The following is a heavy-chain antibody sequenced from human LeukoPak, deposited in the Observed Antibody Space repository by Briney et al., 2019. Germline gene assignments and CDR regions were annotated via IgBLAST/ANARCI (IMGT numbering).Heavy chain of an antibody. CDR2: INPNSGGT. CDR1: GYTFIAYY. CDR3: AREPALDTYYYYYMDV. Sequence: ASVKVSCKASGYTFIAYYMHWVRQAPGQGLEWMGWINPNSGGTNYAQKFQGRVTMTRDTSISTAYMELSRLRSDDTAVYYCAREPALDTYYYYYMDVWGKGTTVTVSS. J-gene: IGHJ6*03. V-gene: IGHV1-2*02. D-gene: IGHD5-18*01.